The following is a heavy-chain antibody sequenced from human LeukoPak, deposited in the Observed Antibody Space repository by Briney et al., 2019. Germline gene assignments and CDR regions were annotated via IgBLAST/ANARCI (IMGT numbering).Heavy chain of an antibody. V-gene: IGHV3-64*01. CDR3: ARGDVMVVAATLTY. CDR2: ITGNGGST. J-gene: IGHJ4*02. Sequence: GGSLRLSCAASGFTFSSYAMHWDRQAPGKGLEYVSAITGNGGSTFYANSVKGRFTISRDNSKNTLYLQMGSLRAEDMAVYYCARGDVMVVAATLTYWGQGTLVTVSS. CDR1: GFTFSSYA. D-gene: IGHD2-15*01.